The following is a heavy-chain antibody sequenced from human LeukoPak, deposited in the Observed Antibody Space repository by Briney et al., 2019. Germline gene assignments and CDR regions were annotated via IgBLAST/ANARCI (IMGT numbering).Heavy chain of an antibody. D-gene: IGHD3-22*01. CDR1: GGSFSGYY. CDR3: ARGTRPHSYDSSGFGWFDP. CDR2: INHSGST. Sequence: PSETLSLTCAGYGGSFSGYYWSWIRQPPGKGLEWIGEINHSGSTNYNPSLKSRVTISVDTSKNQFSLKLSSVTAADTAVYYCARGTRPHSYDSSGFGWFDPWGQGTLVTVSS. V-gene: IGHV4-34*01. J-gene: IGHJ5*02.